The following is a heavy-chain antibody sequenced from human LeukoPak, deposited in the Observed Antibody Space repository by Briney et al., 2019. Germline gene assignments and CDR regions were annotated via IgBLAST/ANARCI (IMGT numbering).Heavy chain of an antibody. V-gene: IGHV3-48*03. CDR1: GFTFSSYE. CDR2: ISSSGSTI. Sequence: PGGSLRLFCAASGFTFSSYEMNWVRQAPGKGLEWVSYISSSGSTINYADSVKGRFTISRDNAKNSLYLQMNSLRAEDTAVYYCARGGGVYYYYYGMDVWGKGTTVTVSS. CDR3: ARGGGVYYYYYGMDV. J-gene: IGHJ6*04. D-gene: IGHD2-8*01.